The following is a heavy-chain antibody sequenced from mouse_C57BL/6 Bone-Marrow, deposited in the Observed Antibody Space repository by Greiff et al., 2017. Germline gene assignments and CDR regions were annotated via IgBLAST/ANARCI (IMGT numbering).Heavy chain of an antibody. CDR1: GFNIKDDY. CDR2: IDPEIGDT. D-gene: IGHD2-3*01. J-gene: IGHJ2*01. CDR3: SSTDGNYYDF. Sequence: VQLQQSGAELVRPGASVKLSCTASGFNIKDDYIHWVKQRPEQGLEWIGWIDPEIGDTEYASKFQGKATITSDTSSSTAYLPLSSLTSEYTAVYYWSSTDGNYYDFWGQGTPLTVAS. V-gene: IGHV14-4*01.